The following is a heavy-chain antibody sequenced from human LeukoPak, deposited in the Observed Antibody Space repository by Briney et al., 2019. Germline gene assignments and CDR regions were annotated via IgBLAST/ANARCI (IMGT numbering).Heavy chain of an antibody. D-gene: IGHD3-10*01. V-gene: IGHV3-30*03. CDR1: GFTFSSFG. J-gene: IGHJ6*02. CDR2: ISYDGSNK. Sequence: GGSLRLSCAASGFTFSSFGMPWVRQAPGKGLERVADISYDGSNKYYTDSVKGRLTISRDNAKNSLYLQMNSLRAEDTAVYYCARRGVLWFGELFYYGMDVWGQGTTVTVSS. CDR3: ARRGVLWFGELFYYGMDV.